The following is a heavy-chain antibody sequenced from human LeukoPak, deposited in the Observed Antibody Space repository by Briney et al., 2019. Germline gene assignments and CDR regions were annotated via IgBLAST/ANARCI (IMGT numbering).Heavy chain of an antibody. CDR2: IYPGDSDT. V-gene: IGHV5-51*01. CDR1: GYTFTSYW. CDR3: ARWGGYCSSTSCYVDY. D-gene: IGHD2-2*01. Sequence: GESLKISCKGSGYTFTSYWIGWVRQMPGKGLEWMGIIYPGDSDTRYSPSFQGQVTISADKSITTAYLQWSSLKASDTAMYYCARWGGYCSSTSCYVDYWGQGTLVTVSS. J-gene: IGHJ4*02.